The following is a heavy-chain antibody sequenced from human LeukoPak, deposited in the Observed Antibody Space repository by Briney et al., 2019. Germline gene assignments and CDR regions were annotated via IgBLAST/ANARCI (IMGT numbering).Heavy chain of an antibody. CDR3: AREANFGGNLNWLDP. CDR2: IIPMFDSR. J-gene: IGHJ5*02. Sequence: ASVKVSCKASGGTFRGNGYNWVREAPGQGLEWMGGIIPMFDSRSYAQKFQGGVTLTSDESRTTVYMELSNLTTEDTAIYYCAREANFGGNLNWLDPWGQGTLVTVSS. D-gene: IGHD4-23*01. V-gene: IGHV1-69*13. CDR1: GGTFRGNG.